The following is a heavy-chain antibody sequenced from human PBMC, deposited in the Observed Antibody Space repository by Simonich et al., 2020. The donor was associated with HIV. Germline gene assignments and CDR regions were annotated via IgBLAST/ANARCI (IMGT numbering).Heavy chain of an antibody. CDR2: INHSGST. D-gene: IGHD2-2*01. J-gene: IGHJ4*02. Sequence: QVQLQQWGAGLLTPSETLSLTCAVSGGSFSGYYWSWIRQPPGKGLEWIGKINHSGSTNYNPSLKSRVTISVDTSKNQFSLKLSSVTAADTAVYYCARGFYQRLYYFDYWGQGTLVTVSS. CDR1: GGSFSGYY. CDR3: ARGFYQRLYYFDY. V-gene: IGHV4-34*01.